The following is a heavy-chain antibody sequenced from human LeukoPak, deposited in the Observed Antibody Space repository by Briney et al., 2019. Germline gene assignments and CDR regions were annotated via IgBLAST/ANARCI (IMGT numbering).Heavy chain of an antibody. Sequence: ASVKVSCKASGGTFSSYAISWVRQAPGQGLEWMGRIIPIFGTANYAQKFQGRVTITTDESTSTAYMELSSLRSEDTAVYYCARGGSGSHRIYDYYYHYMDVWGKGTTVTVSS. CDR2: IIPIFGTA. V-gene: IGHV1-69*05. J-gene: IGHJ6*03. CDR3: ARGGSGSHRIYDYYYHYMDV. CDR1: GGTFSSYA. D-gene: IGHD3-10*01.